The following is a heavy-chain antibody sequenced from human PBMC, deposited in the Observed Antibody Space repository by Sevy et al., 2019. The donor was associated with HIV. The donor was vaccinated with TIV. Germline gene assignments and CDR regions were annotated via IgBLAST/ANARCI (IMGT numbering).Heavy chain of an antibody. D-gene: IGHD3-22*01. CDR1: EFTFSSYE. J-gene: IGHJ4*02. Sequence: GRSLRLSCAASEFTFSSYEMNWVRQAPGKGLEWVSYISISGSLIYYADSVKGRFTISRDNAKNSLYLQMNSLRAEDTAVYYCAGGVVIGTTFDYWGQGTLVTVSS. CDR2: ISISGSLI. CDR3: AGGVVIGTTFDY. V-gene: IGHV3-48*03.